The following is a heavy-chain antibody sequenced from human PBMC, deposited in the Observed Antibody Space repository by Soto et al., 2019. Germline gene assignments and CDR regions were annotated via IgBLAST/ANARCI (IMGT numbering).Heavy chain of an antibody. V-gene: IGHV1-18*01. J-gene: IGHJ4*01. CDR1: GYTFTSYG. CDR3: ASDSDGYYFDF. CDR2: ISACNGST. D-gene: IGHD3-10*01. Sequence: ASVKVSCKASGYTFTSYGISWVRQAPGKGLEWMGWISACNGSTNYAQKLQGRVTMTTDTSTSTAYMELRSLRSDDTAVYYCASDSDGYYFDFWGQGTLVTVSS.